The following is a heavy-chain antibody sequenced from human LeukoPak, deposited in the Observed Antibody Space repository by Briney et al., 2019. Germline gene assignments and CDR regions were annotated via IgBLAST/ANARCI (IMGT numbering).Heavy chain of an antibody. V-gene: IGHV4-59*12. Sequence: SETLSLTCSVSGGSIGNYYWSWIRQPPGKGLEWIGHVYYTGTTNYNPSLQSRVTISVDTSKNQLSLKLTPVTAADTAVYYCAREERADYDFWSGYADNWYFDFWGRGTLVTVSS. CDR1: GGSIGNYY. CDR3: AREERADYDFWSGYADNWYFDF. J-gene: IGHJ2*01. CDR2: VYYTGTT. D-gene: IGHD3-3*01.